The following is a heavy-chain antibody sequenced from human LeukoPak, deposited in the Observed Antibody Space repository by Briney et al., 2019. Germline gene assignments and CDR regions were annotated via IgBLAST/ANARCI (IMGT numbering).Heavy chain of an antibody. J-gene: IGHJ4*02. CDR2: ISAYNGNT. D-gene: IGHD2-2*01. Sequence: ASVKVSCKASGYTFTSYGISWVRQAPGQGLEWMGWISAYNGNTNYAQKLQGRVTMTTDTSTSTAYMELRSLRSDDTAVYYCARPKVRYCSSTSCNYYFDYWGQGTLVTVSS. CDR1: GYTFTSYG. CDR3: ARPKVRYCSSTSCNYYFDY. V-gene: IGHV1-18*01.